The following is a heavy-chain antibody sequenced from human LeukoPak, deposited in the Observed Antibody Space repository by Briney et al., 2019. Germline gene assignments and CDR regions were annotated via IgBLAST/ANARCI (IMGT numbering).Heavy chain of an antibody. CDR1: GGSISSNSYY. D-gene: IGHD6-19*01. CDR2: IYYSGST. J-gene: IGHJ6*03. CDR3: ARSTVAGSGHMDV. Sequence: PSETLSLTCTVSGGSISSNSYYWGWIRQPPGKGREWIGNIYYSGSTYYNAALKSRVTISVDTSKNQFSLKVTSVTAADTAVYYCARSTVAGSGHMDVWGTGTTVTVSS. V-gene: IGHV4-39*01.